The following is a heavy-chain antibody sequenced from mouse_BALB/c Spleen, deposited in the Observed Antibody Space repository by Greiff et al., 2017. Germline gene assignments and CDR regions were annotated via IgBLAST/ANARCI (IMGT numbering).Heavy chain of an antibody. V-gene: IGHV2-9*02. J-gene: IGHJ4*01. CDR2: IWAGGST. Sequence: QVQLKESGPGLVAPSQSLSITCTVSGFSLTSYGVHWVRQPPGKGLEWLGVIWAGGSTNYNSALMSRLSISKDNSKSQVFLKMNSLQTDDTAMYYCARDGTTSYRYDGYYAMDYWGQGTSVTVSS. CDR1: GFSLTSYG. CDR3: ARDGTTSYRYDGYYAMDY. D-gene: IGHD2-14*01.